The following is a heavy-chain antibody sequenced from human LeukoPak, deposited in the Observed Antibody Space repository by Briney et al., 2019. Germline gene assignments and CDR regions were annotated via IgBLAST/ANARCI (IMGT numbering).Heavy chain of an antibody. V-gene: IGHV4-4*07. D-gene: IGHD3-3*01. CDR2: IYTSGST. CDR3: AWAPVFGDAFDI. J-gene: IGHJ3*02. CDR1: VCTLSSYY. Sequence: SETLSLTCTVSVCTLSSYYWSWIRQPAGKGLEWIGRIYTSGSTNYNPSLKSRVTMSVDTSKNQFSLKLSAVTAADTAVYYCAWAPVFGDAFDIWGQGTMVTVSS.